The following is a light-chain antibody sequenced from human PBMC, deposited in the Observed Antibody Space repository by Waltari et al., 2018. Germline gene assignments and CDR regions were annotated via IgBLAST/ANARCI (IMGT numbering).Light chain of an antibody. V-gene: IGKV1-39*01. CDR2: SAS. CDR3: QQSYSDSPYT. CDR1: QYMAKF. Sequence: LARQYMAKFLIWYEQRPGQAPILLSYSASTLQRGVPPRFTGSGAATDFTHTVSSLQPEDFGTYYGQQSYSDSPYTFGQGTKLEI. J-gene: IGKJ2*01.